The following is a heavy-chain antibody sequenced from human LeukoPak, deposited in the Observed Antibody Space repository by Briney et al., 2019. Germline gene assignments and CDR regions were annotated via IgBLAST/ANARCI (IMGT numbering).Heavy chain of an antibody. Sequence: GGSLRLSCAASGFTFSDYYMSWIRQAPGKGLEWVSYISSSGSTIYYADSVKGRFTISRDNAKNSLYLQMNSLRAEDTALYYCAKDKQLWSLGYYFDYWGQGTLVTVSS. CDR2: ISSSGSTI. CDR3: AKDKQLWSLGYYFDY. J-gene: IGHJ4*02. V-gene: IGHV3-11*01. CDR1: GFTFSDYY. D-gene: IGHD5-18*01.